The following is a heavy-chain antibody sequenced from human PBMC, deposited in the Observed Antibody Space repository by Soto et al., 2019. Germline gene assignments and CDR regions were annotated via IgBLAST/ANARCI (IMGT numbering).Heavy chain of an antibody. Sequence: GGTLRLSCAASGFTFGNYAMYWVRQAPGKGLVWVAVIAYDGSYRYHAESLKGRFTIFRDKSKNTLYLQMNSLRPEDTAVYYCAKELFEYRNRFDMWDQGTMIAVSS. J-gene: IGHJ3*02. CDR3: AKELFEYRNRFDM. CDR1: GFTFGNYA. D-gene: IGHD4-4*01. CDR2: IAYDGSYR. V-gene: IGHV3-30*18.